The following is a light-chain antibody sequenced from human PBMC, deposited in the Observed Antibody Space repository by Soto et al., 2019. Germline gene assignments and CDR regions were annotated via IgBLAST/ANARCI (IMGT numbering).Light chain of an antibody. CDR2: AAS. CDR3: QQTYSIPHT. V-gene: IGKV1-39*01. CDR1: QTINSD. J-gene: IGKJ2*01. Sequence: DIQMTQSPSSLSASVGDRVTITCRAGQTINSDLNWYQHKAGKAPKLLIHAASRLQRGVPSRFSGSGSGTNFTLTINSLQPEDFATYYCQQTYSIPHTFGQGTKVDIK.